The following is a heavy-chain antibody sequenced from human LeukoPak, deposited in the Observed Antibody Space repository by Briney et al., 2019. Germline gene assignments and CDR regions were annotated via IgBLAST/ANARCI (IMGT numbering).Heavy chain of an antibody. CDR1: GFTFSSYA. J-gene: IGHJ4*02. Sequence: PGRSLRLSRAASGFTFSSYAMHWVRQAPGKGLEWVAFIRYDGTNQYYADSVRGRFTVSRDNSKNTLYLQMHSLRTEDTALYYCATVKRLEYHFDYWGQGTLVTVSS. V-gene: IGHV3-30*04. CDR2: IRYDGTNQ. CDR3: ATVKRLEYHFDY. D-gene: IGHD1-1*01.